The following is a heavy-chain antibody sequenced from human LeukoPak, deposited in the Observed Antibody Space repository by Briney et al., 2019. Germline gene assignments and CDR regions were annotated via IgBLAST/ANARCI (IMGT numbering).Heavy chain of an antibody. CDR2: IYYSGST. D-gene: IGHD1-26*01. V-gene: IGHV4-59*01. CDR1: GGSISSYY. CDR3: ARDLIVGATRIGDFDY. J-gene: IGHJ4*02. Sequence: PSETLSLTCTVSGGSISSYYWSWIRQPPGKGLEWIGYIYYSGSTNYNPSLKSRVTISVDTSKNQFSLTLSSVTAADTAVYYCARDLIVGATRIGDFDYWGQGTLVTVSS.